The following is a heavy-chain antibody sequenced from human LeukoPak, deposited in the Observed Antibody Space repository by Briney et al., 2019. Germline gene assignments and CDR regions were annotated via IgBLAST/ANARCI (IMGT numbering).Heavy chain of an antibody. CDR3: ARAHSGSNQPPGY. J-gene: IGHJ4*02. CDR2: ISYDGSNK. CDR1: GFTFSSYA. Sequence: GGSLRLSCAASGFTFSSYAMHWVRQAPGKGLEWVAVISYDGSNKYYADSVKGRFTISRDNSKNTLYLQMNSLRAEDTAVYYCARAHSGSNQPPGYWGQGTLVAVSS. V-gene: IGHV3-30-3*01. D-gene: IGHD4-23*01.